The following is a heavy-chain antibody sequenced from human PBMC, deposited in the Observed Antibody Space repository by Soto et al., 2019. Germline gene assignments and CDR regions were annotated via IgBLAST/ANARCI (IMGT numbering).Heavy chain of an antibody. CDR1: GGSISSYY. J-gene: IGHJ6*02. D-gene: IGHD6-19*01. Sequence: SETLSFTCTVSGGSISSYYWSWIRQPPGKGLEWIGYIYYSGSTNYNPSLKSRVTISVDTSKNQFSLKLSSVTAADTAVYYCARDRVAVAGTNYYYYGMDVWGQGTTVTVSS. V-gene: IGHV4-59*01. CDR2: IYYSGST. CDR3: ARDRVAVAGTNYYYYGMDV.